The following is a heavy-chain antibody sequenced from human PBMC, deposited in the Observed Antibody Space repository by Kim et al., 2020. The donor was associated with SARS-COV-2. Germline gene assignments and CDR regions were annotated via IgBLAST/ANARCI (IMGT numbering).Heavy chain of an antibody. CDR1: GYSFTSYW. V-gene: IGHV5-51*01. CDR3: ARPAWYYDFWSGSYYFDY. J-gene: IGHJ4*02. D-gene: IGHD3-3*01. CDR2: IYPGDSDT. Sequence: GESLKISCQGSGYSFTSYWIGWVRQMPGKGLEWMGIIYPGDSDTRYSPSFQGQVTISADKSISTAYLQWSSLKASHTAMYYCARPAWYYDFWSGSYYFDYWGQGTLVTVSS.